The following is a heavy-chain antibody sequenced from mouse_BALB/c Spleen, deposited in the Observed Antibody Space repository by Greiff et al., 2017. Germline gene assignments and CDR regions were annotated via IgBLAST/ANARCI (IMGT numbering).Heavy chain of an antibody. J-gene: IGHJ4*01. CDR2: IRNKANGYTT. CDR1: GFTFTDYY. D-gene: IGHD1-1*01. V-gene: IGHV7-3*02. Sequence: DVHLVESGGGLVQPGGSLRLSCATSGFTFTDYYMSWVRQPPGKALEWLGFIRNKANGYTTEYSASVKGRFTISRDNSQSILYLQMNTLRAEDSATYYCARGGYGSSYDYAMDYWGQGTSVTVSS. CDR3: ARGGYGSSYDYAMDY.